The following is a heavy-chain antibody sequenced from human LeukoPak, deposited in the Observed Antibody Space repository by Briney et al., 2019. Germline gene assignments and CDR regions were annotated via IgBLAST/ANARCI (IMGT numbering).Heavy chain of an antibody. CDR1: GGSISSSGYY. Sequence: PSETLSLTCTVSGGSISSSGYYWGWIRQPPGKGLEWIASIYYSGSTYYNPSLKSRVTTSVDTPKNQLSLKLSSLTAADTAVYYCARHEYSGSYYGLSWFDPWGQGTLVTVSS. V-gene: IGHV4-39*01. CDR2: IYYSGST. J-gene: IGHJ5*02. D-gene: IGHD1-26*01. CDR3: ARHEYSGSYYGLSWFDP.